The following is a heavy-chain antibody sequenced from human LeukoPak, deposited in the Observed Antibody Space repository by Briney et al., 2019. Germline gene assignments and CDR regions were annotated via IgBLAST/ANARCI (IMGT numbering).Heavy chain of an antibody. V-gene: IGHV3-23*01. CDR2: IIGSAVNT. CDR1: GLTVSSYG. CDR3: AKYTSGTSYRGLDQ. J-gene: IGHJ4*02. D-gene: IGHD3-10*01. Sequence: GESLRLSCGASGLTVSSYGMSWVRQAPGKGLEWVSTIIGSAVNTYYADSVKGRFTISKDDSKNTVYLQMNSLRAEDTAVYSCAKYTSGTSYRGLDQWGQGTLVTVSS.